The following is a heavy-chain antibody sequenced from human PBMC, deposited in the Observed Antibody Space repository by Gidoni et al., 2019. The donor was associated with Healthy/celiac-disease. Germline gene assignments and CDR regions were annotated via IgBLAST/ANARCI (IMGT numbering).Heavy chain of an antibody. D-gene: IGHD3-3*01. CDR1: GFTFDDYA. Sequence: EVQLVESGGGLVQPGRSLRLSCAASGFTFDDYALHWVRQAPGKGLEWGSGISWNIGSIGYADSVKGRFTFSRDNAKNSLYLQMNSLRAEYTALYYCAKDWLEPRVRGAFDIWGQGTMVTVSS. CDR3: AKDWLEPRVRGAFDI. J-gene: IGHJ3*02. V-gene: IGHV3-9*01. CDR2: ISWNIGSI.